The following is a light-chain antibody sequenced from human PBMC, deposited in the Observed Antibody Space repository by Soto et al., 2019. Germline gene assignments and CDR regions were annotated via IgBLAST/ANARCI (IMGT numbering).Light chain of an antibody. CDR3: QQYNNWLRT. CDR2: GAS. J-gene: IGKJ1*01. V-gene: IGKV3-15*01. Sequence: EIVMTQSPATLSVSPGERATLSCRASQSVSSNLAWYQQKPGQAPRLLIYGASTRATGIPARFSGSGSGTEFTLTISSLQSEDFAVYCCQQYNNWLRTFGQGTKVDIK. CDR1: QSVSSN.